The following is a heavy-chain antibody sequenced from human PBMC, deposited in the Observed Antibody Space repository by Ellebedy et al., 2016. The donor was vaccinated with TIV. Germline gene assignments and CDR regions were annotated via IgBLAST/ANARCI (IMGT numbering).Heavy chain of an antibody. CDR3: ASYSNYNWFDP. CDR2: INGDGSTT. Sequence: PGGSLRLSCTASGFTFSNYAMSWVRQAPGKGLVWVSRINGDGSTTSYADSVKGRFTISRDNAKNTLYLQMNSLRAEDTAVYYCASYSNYNWFDPWGQGTLVTVSS. CDR1: GFTFSNYA. V-gene: IGHV3-74*01. J-gene: IGHJ5*02. D-gene: IGHD4-11*01.